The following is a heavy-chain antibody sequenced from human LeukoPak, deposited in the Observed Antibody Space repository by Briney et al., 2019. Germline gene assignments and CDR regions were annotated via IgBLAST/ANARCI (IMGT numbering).Heavy chain of an antibody. V-gene: IGHV3-49*03. D-gene: IGHD6-19*01. CDR3: TRDFYPSSGWCVQTVEVY. CDR1: GFTFGDYA. CDR2: IRSKAYGGTT. Sequence: GGSLRLSCTASGFTFGDYAMSWFRQAPGKGLEWVGFIRSKAYGGTTEYAASVKGRFTISRDDSKSIAYLQMNSLKTEDTAVYYCTRDFYPSSGWCVQTVEVYWGQGTLVTVSS. J-gene: IGHJ4*02.